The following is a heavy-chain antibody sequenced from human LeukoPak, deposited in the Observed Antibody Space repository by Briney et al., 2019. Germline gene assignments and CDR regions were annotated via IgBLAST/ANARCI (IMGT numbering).Heavy chain of an antibody. V-gene: IGHV3-23*01. Sequence: PGRSLRLSCAASGFTFSSYGMHWVRQAPGEGLEWVSAISGNGDSTYYADSVKGRFTISRDNSKNTLCLQMNSLRAEDTAVYYCAKDRGYWGQGTLVTVSS. CDR1: GFTFSSYG. CDR2: ISGNGDST. J-gene: IGHJ4*02. CDR3: AKDRGY.